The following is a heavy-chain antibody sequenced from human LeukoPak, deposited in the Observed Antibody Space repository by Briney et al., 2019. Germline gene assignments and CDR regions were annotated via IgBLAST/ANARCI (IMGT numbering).Heavy chain of an antibody. CDR2: ISYDGSNK. CDR3: AKEGCSSTSCYCDY. Sequence: GGSLRLSCAASGFTFSRYGMHWVRQASGKGLEWVAVISYDGSNKYYADSVKGRFTISRDNSKNTLYLQMNSLRAEDTAVYYCAKEGCSSTSCYCDYWGQGTLVTVSS. J-gene: IGHJ4*02. CDR1: GFTFSRYG. V-gene: IGHV3-30*18. D-gene: IGHD2-2*01.